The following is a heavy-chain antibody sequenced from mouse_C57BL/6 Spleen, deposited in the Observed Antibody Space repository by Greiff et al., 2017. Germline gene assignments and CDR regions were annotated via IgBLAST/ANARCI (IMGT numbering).Heavy chain of an antibody. D-gene: IGHD1-1*01. V-gene: IGHV1-54*01. CDR2: INPGSGGT. CDR3: ARSGGSSYPFAY. Sequence: QVHVKQSGAELVRPGTSVKVSCKASGYAFTNYLLEWVKQRPGQGLVWIGVINPGSGGTNYNEKFKGKATLTADKSSSTAYMQLSSLTSEDSAVYFCARSGGSSYPFAYWGQGTLVTVSA. J-gene: IGHJ3*01. CDR1: GYAFTNYL.